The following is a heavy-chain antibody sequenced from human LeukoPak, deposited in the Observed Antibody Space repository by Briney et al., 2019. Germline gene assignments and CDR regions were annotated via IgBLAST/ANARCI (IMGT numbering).Heavy chain of an antibody. D-gene: IGHD1-26*01. CDR2: IKQDGSDK. V-gene: IGHV3-7*01. Sequence: GGSLRLSCAASGFTSTNYWMSWVRQAPGKGLEWVANIKQDGSDKYYVDSVKGRFTISRDNAKNSLFLQMNSLRADDTALYYCARVSSSMGGATDYWGQGTLVTVSS. CDR1: GFTSTNYW. J-gene: IGHJ4*02. CDR3: ARVSSSMGGATDY.